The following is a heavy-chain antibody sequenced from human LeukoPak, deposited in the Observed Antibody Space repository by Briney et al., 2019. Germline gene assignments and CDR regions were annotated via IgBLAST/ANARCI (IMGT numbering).Heavy chain of an antibody. CDR3: VKSGGYGLIDY. D-gene: IGHD1-26*01. CDR1: GVSISSSNSY. CDR2: IYYSGST. J-gene: IGHJ4*02. Sequence: PSETLSLTCTVSGVSISSSNSYWGWIRQPPGKGLEWIRNIYYSGSTYYNASLQSRVTISIDTSKNQFSLRLNSVTAADTAMYFCVKSGGYGLIDYWGQGTLVTVSS. V-gene: IGHV4-39*01.